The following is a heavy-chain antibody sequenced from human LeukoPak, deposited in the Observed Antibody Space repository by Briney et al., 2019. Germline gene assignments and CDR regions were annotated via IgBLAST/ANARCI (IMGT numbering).Heavy chain of an antibody. J-gene: IGHJ3*02. CDR3: ARPQYSSGWFAFDI. CDR2: IRYDGSNK. Sequence: SLRLSCAASGFTFSSYGMHWVRQAPGKGLEWVAFIRYDGSNKYYADSVKGRFTISRDNSKNTLYLQMNSLSADDTAIYYCARPQYSSGWFAFDIWGQGTMVTVSP. V-gene: IGHV3-33*01. CDR1: GFTFSSYG. D-gene: IGHD6-19*01.